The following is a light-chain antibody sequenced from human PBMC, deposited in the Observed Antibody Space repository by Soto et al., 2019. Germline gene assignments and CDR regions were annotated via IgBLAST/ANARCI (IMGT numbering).Light chain of an antibody. J-gene: IGKJ4*01. V-gene: IGKV1D-13*01. CDR3: QQFYDYPLT. CDR1: QGISTL. Sequence: AIQLTQSPSSLSASVGDTVTITCRAGQGISTLFAWYQQKPGKAPSLLIYDASTLETGVPPRFSGSGSGTDFTLAISSLQPEDFATYYCQQFYDYPLTFGGGTKVDIK. CDR2: DAS.